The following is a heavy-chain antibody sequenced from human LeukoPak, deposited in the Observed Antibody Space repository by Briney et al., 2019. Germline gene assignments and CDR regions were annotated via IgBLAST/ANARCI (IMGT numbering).Heavy chain of an antibody. CDR2: IYSSGNT. CDR3: ARDGGLRAFDL. Sequence: AGGSLRLSCAASGFTASSNYMNWVRQAPGKGLEWVSVIYSSGNTYYADSVKGRFTVSREKSKNTIYLQMNSLRPDDTAAYYCARDGGLRAFDLWGRGTLVTVSS. V-gene: IGHV3-66*01. CDR1: GFTASSNY. D-gene: IGHD3-16*01. J-gene: IGHJ2*01.